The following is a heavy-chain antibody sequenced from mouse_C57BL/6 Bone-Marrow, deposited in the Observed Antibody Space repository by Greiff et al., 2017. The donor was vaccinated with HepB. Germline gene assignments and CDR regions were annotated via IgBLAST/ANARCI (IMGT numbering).Heavy chain of an antibody. Sequence: QVQLQQPGAELVKPGASVKLSCKASGYTFTSYWMHWVKQRPGQGLEWIGMIHPNSGSTNYNEKFKSKATLTVDKSSSTAYMQLSSLTSEDSAVYYCAFTTVVANDFDYWGQVTTLTVSS. CDR1: GYTFTSYW. CDR3: AFTTVVANDFDY. J-gene: IGHJ2*01. D-gene: IGHD1-1*01. V-gene: IGHV1-64*01. CDR2: IHPNSGST.